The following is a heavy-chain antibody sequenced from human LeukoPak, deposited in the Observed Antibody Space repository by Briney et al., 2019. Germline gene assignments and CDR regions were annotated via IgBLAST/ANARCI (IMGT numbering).Heavy chain of an antibody. CDR1: GFTFSSYW. J-gene: IGHJ4*02. Sequence: PGGSLRLSCAASGFTFSSYWMHWVRQAPGKGLVWVSRINSDGSSTSYADSVKGRFTISRDNVKNTLYLQMNSLRAEDTAVYYCAIHSSSSPFDYWGQGTLVTVSS. D-gene: IGHD6-6*01. V-gene: IGHV3-74*01. CDR3: AIHSSSSPFDY. CDR2: INSDGSST.